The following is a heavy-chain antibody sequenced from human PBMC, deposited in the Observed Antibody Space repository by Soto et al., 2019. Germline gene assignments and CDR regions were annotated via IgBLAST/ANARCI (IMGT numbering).Heavy chain of an antibody. CDR3: AKGARSSYYYGLDV. Sequence: GGSLRLSCAASGFTFSNYAMSWVRQVPGKGLEWVSGISTSGGSTYYADSVKGRFTISRDNSENTLYLQMNSLRAEDTASFYCAKGARSSYYYGLDVRGQGTTVTVSS. V-gene: IGHV3-23*01. CDR1: GFTFSNYA. CDR2: ISTSGGST. D-gene: IGHD6-6*01. J-gene: IGHJ6*02.